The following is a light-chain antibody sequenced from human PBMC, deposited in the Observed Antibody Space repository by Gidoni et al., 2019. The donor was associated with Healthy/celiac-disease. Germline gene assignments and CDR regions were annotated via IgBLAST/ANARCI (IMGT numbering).Light chain of an antibody. V-gene: IGLV3-19*01. Sequence: SSELTQAPAVSVALGQTVRITCQGDSLRSYYASWYQQKPGQAPVLVIYGKNNRPSGIPDRFSGASSGNTASWTITGAQAEDEADYYCNSRDSSGNLVVFGGGTKLT. CDR1: SLRSYY. CDR3: NSRDSSGNLVV. CDR2: GKN. J-gene: IGLJ2*01.